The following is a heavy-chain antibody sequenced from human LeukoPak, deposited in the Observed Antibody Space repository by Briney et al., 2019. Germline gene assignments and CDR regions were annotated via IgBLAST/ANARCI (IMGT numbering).Heavy chain of an antibody. V-gene: IGHV3-20*04. D-gene: IGHD1-26*01. CDR3: ATDLFLSSRTQWELLFGY. J-gene: IGHJ4*02. Sequence: GGSLRLSCAASGFTFDDYGTSWVRQAPGKGLEWVSGINWNGGSTGYADSVKGRFTISRDNAKNSLYLQMNSLRAEDTAVYYCATDLFLSSRTQWELLFGYWGQGTLVTVSS. CDR1: GFTFDDYG. CDR2: INWNGGST.